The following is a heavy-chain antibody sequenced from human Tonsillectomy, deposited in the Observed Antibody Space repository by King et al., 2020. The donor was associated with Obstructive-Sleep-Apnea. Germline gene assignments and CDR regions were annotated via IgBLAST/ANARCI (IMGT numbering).Heavy chain of an antibody. D-gene: IGHD3-3*01. V-gene: IGHV4-34*01. CDR3: ARGVPDNNYDFWSGYYAYYFDY. J-gene: IGHJ4*02. CDR2: INHSGST. CDR1: GGSFSGYY. Sequence: VQLQQWGAGLLKPSETLSLTCAVYGGSFSGYYWSWIRQPPGKGLEWIGEINHSGSTNYNPSLKSRVTISVDTSKNQFSLKLSSVTAADTAVYYCARGVPDNNYDFWSGYYAYYFDYWGQGTLVTVSS.